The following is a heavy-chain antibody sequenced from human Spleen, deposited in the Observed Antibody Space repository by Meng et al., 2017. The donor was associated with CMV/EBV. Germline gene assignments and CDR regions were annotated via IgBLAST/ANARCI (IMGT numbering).Heavy chain of an antibody. CDR2: INHSGST. Sequence: SETLSLTCAVYGGSFSGYYWSWIRQPPGKGLEWIGEINHSGSTNYNPSLKSRVTISVDTSKNQFSLKLSSVTAADTAVYYCARDLGGDFWSGYASGMDVWGQGTTVTVSS. CDR1: GGSFSGYY. V-gene: IGHV4-34*01. D-gene: IGHD3-3*01. CDR3: ARDLGGDFWSGYASGMDV. J-gene: IGHJ6*02.